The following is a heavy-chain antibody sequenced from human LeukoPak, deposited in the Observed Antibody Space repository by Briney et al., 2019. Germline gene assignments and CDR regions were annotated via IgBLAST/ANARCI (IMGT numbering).Heavy chain of an antibody. CDR2: IRYTGST. CDR1: XXXXXGHY. D-gene: IGHD3-16*01. V-gene: IGHV4-59*11. CDR3: ARLHALGAEEFDP. J-gene: IGHJ5*02. Sequence: SETLSXTXXVXXXXXXGHYWSWIRQSPGKGLEWIGYIRYTGSTNYNPSLQSRITISVDMPKNQFSLRLNSVTAADTAVYYCARLHALGAEEFDPWGQGTLVTVSS.